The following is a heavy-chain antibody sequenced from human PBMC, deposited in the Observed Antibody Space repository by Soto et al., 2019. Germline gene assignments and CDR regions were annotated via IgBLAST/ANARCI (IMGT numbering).Heavy chain of an antibody. J-gene: IGHJ6*02. D-gene: IGHD3-3*01. V-gene: IGHV3-30*18. CDR1: GFTFSSYG. CDR3: AKDPFTYYDFWSGYSNRMDV. CDR2: ISYDGSNK. Sequence: SLRLSCAASGFTFSSYGMHWVRQAPGKGLEWVAVISYDGSNKYYADSVKGRFTISRDNSKNTLYLQMNSLRAEDTAVYYCAKDPFTYYDFWSGYSNRMDVWGQGTTVTVSS.